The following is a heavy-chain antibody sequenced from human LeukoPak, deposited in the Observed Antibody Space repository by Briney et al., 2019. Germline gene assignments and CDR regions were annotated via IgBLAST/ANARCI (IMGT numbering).Heavy chain of an antibody. CDR2: ISSSGSYI. V-gene: IGHV3-21*01. CDR3: ARAEWQLWPFDP. D-gene: IGHD3-3*01. J-gene: IGHJ5*02. Sequence: GSLRLSCAASGFTFSSYSMNWVRQAPGKGLEWVSSISSSGSYIYYADSVKGRFTISRDNAKNSLYLQMNSLRAEDTAVYYCARAEWQLWPFDPWGQGTLVTVSS. CDR1: GFTFSSYS.